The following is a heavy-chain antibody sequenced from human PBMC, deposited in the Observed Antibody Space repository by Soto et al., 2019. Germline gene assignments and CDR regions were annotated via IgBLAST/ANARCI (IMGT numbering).Heavy chain of an antibody. Sequence: PGESLKISCKGSGYSFTKYWIGWVRQMPGKGLEWMGIIYPGDSDARYSPSFQGQVIISADKSINTAYLQWSSLQDSDTAVYYCARAYGGTSPPRFYFDYWGQGTQITAS. V-gene: IGHV5-51*01. J-gene: IGHJ4*02. CDR2: IYPGDSDA. CDR1: GYSFTKYW. CDR3: ARAYGGTSPPRFYFDY. D-gene: IGHD4-17*01.